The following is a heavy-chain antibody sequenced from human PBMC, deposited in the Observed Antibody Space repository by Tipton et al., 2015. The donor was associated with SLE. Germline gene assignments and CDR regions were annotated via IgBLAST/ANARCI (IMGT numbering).Heavy chain of an antibody. CDR1: AGSLNSAGYF. Sequence: TLSLTCSVSAGSLNSAGYFWNWVRQSPGTGLQWIGSISYDGDAEYNPSLRGRLTLSINTSENYFSLGLNSLTAADTALYFCARDPGERTFDIWGQGTMAAVSS. CDR2: ISYDGDA. J-gene: IGHJ3*02. CDR3: ARDPGERTFDI. D-gene: IGHD3-16*01. V-gene: IGHV4-31*03.